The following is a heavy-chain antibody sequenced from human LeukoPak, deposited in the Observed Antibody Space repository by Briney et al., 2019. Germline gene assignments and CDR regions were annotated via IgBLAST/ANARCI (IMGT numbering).Heavy chain of an antibody. D-gene: IGHD3-10*01. CDR1: GGSINSYY. CDR3: AREGFHGDDAFDI. V-gene: IGHV4-59*12. J-gene: IGHJ3*02. CDR2: IHYTGST. Sequence: SETLSLTCTVSGGSINSYYWSWIRQPPGKGLECIGYIHYTGSTNYNPSLKSRVTISVDTSKNRFSLKLSSVTAADTAVYYCAREGFHGDDAFDIWGQGTMVTVSS.